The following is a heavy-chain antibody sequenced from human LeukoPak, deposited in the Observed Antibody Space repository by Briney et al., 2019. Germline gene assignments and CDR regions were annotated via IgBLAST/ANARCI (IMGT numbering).Heavy chain of an antibody. Sequence: GESLKISCKASGYKFTSPRIAWVRQMPGKGLEWMAIIYLDDSDTRYSPSFQGQVTISADKSISSAYLQWSSLKTSDTATYYCARHYYGLDVWGQGTTVTVSS. J-gene: IGHJ6*02. V-gene: IGHV5-51*01. CDR3: ARHYYGLDV. CDR1: GYKFTSPR. CDR2: IYLDDSDT.